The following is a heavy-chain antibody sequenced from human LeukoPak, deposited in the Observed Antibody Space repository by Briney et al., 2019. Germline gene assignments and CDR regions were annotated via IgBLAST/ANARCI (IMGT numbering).Heavy chain of an antibody. D-gene: IGHD1-26*01. Sequence: GGSLRLFCVASGFIFSRYGMHWVRQAPGKGLEWVAFIRYDGTNKYYADAVKGRFTISRDNSKNTLYLQMNSLRSEDTAVYYCAKDLLGYSGSYQLDYWGQGTLVTVSS. CDR3: AKDLLGYSGSYQLDY. CDR2: IRYDGTNK. CDR1: GFIFSRYG. V-gene: IGHV3-30*02. J-gene: IGHJ4*02.